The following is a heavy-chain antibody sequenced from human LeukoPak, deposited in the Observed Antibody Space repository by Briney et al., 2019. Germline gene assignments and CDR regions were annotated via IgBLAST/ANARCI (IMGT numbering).Heavy chain of an antibody. CDR1: GFTFSSYW. CDR2: IKQDGSET. J-gene: IGHJ4*02. CDR3: AGGTGWLIDH. Sequence: QPGGSLRLSCGASGFTFSSYWMNWVRQAPGKGLEWVANIKQDGSETGYVDSVKGRFIISRDNAKNSLYLQMNSLRVEDTAVYYCAGGTGWLIDHWGQGTLATVSS. D-gene: IGHD6-19*01. V-gene: IGHV3-7*04.